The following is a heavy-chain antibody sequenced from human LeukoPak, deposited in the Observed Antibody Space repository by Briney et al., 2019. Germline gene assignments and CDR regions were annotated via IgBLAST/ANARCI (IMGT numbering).Heavy chain of an antibody. CDR3: RGYCSSTSCPGDY. Sequence: GGSLRLSCAASGFTFSTYAMSWVRQAPGKGLEWVSSISSSSSYIYYADSVKGRFTISRDNAKNSLYLQMNSLRAEDTAVYYCRGYCSSTSCPGDYWGQGTLVTVSS. CDR1: GFTFSTYA. J-gene: IGHJ4*02. V-gene: IGHV3-21*01. D-gene: IGHD2-2*01. CDR2: ISSSSSYI.